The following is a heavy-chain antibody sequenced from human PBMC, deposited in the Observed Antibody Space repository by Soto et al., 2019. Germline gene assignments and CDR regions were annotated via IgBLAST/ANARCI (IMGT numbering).Heavy chain of an antibody. J-gene: IGHJ3*02. CDR3: ARGYYYDSSGYYPDAFDI. Sequence: QVQLVQSGAEVKKPGASVKVSCKASGYTFTSYYMHWVRQAPGQGLEWMGIINPSGGSTSYAQKFQGRVTMTRDTSTSTVYMELSSLSSEDTAVYYCARGYYYDSSGYYPDAFDIWGQGTMVTVSS. CDR1: GYTFTSYY. CDR2: INPSGGST. V-gene: IGHV1-46*01. D-gene: IGHD3-22*01.